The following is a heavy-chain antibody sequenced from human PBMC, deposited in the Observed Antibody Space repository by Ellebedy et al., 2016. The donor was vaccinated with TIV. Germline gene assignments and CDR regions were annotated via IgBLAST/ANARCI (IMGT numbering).Heavy chain of an antibody. CDR1: GYTFTGYY. D-gene: IGHD6-6*01. CDR3: AAFPYISSSSAY. J-gene: IGHJ4*02. V-gene: IGHV1-2*02. Sequence: ASVKVSCKASGYTFTGYYMHWVRQAPGQGLEWMGWINPNSGGTNYAQKFQGRVTMTRDTSTSTGYMELSSLRSDDTAVYYCAAFPYISSSSAYWGQGALVTVSS. CDR2: INPNSGGT.